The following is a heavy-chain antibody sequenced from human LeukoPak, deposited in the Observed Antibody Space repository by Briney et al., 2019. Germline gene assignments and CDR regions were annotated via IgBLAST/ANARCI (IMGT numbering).Heavy chain of an antibody. D-gene: IGHD3-10*01. V-gene: IGHV4-4*07. CDR2: IYTSGST. CDR3: ARGQGPPLYGSGSYYNWFDP. CDR1: GGSISSYY. J-gene: IGHJ5*02. Sequence: PSETLSLTCTVSGGSISSYYWSWIRQPAGKGLEWIGRIYTSGSTNYNPSLKSRVTISVDTSKNQFSLKLSSVTAADTAVYYCARGQGPPLYGSGSYYNWFDPWGQGTLVTVSS.